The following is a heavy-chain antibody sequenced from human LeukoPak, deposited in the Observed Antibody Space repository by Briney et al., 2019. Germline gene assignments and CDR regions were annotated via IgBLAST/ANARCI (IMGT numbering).Heavy chain of an antibody. J-gene: IGHJ5*02. CDR1: GFTFSSYA. CDR2: ISYDGSNK. Sequence: GGSLRLSCAASGFTFSSYAMHWVRQAPGKGLEWVAVISYDGSNKYYADSVKGRFTISRDNSKNTLFLQMNSLRAEDTAVYYCARSGYCSSTSCYTDWSDPWGQGTLVTVSS. V-gene: IGHV3-30-3*01. CDR3: ARSGYCSSTSCYTDWSDP. D-gene: IGHD2-2*02.